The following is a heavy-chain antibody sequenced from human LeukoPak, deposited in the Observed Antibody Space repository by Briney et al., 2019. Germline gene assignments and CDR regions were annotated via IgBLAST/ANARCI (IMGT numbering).Heavy chain of an antibody. CDR2: INHSGST. V-gene: IGHV4-34*01. CDR1: GGSFSGYY. J-gene: IGHJ4*02. D-gene: IGHD3-3*01. Sequence: PSETLSLTCAVYGGSFSGYYWSWIRQSPGKGLEWIGEINHSGSTNYNPSLKSRVTISVDTSKNQFSLKVRYVTAADTAVYYCARGLNDSWTGENYWGQGTLVTVSS. CDR3: ARGLNDSWTGENY.